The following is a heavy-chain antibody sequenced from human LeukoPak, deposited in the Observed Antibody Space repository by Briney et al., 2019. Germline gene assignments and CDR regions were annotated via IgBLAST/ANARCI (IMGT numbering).Heavy chain of an antibody. Sequence: GGPLRLSCAASGFTFSSYAMSWVRQAPGKGLEWVSAISGSGGSTYYADSVKGRFTISRDNSKNTLYLQMNSLRAEDTAVYYCAKGRIQLWLRDKYYFDYWGQGTLVTVSS. J-gene: IGHJ4*02. V-gene: IGHV3-23*01. CDR3: AKGRIQLWLRDKYYFDY. CDR1: GFTFSSYA. CDR2: ISGSGGST. D-gene: IGHD5-18*01.